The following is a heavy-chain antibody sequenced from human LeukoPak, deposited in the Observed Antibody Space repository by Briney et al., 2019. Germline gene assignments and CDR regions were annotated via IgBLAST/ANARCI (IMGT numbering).Heavy chain of an antibody. CDR3: AGDHTVLRFLEWLSTTYYYGMDV. CDR2: IKQDGSEK. V-gene: IGHV3-7*01. J-gene: IGHJ6*02. Sequence: GGSLRLSCAASGFTFSSYWMSWVRQAPGKGLEWVANIKQDGSEKYYVDSVKGRFTISRDNAKNSLYLQMNSLRAEDTAVYYCAGDHTVLRFLEWLSTTYYYGMDVWGQGTTVTVSS. D-gene: IGHD3-3*01. CDR1: GFTFSSYW.